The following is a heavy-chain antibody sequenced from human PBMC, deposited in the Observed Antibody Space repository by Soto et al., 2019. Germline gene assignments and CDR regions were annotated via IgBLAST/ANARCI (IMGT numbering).Heavy chain of an antibody. CDR3: GRPVVGATGEILYNAMDV. D-gene: IGHD1-26*01. Sequence: QVQLVQSGAEVKKPGASVKVSCKASGYTFTTYALHWVRQAPGQRPEWMGWINPASGHTKYSKKFQDRVTITRDTSASTDYMELSSLRSEDTAVYYCGRPVVGATGEILYNAMDVWGQGTTVTVSS. J-gene: IGHJ6*02. CDR1: GYTFTTYA. V-gene: IGHV1-3*01. CDR2: INPASGHT.